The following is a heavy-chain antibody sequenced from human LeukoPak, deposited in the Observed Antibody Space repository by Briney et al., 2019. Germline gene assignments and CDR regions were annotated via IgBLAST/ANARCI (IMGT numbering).Heavy chain of an antibody. CDR3: ARGYDSRLYAFDI. Sequence: SETLSLTCAVYGGSFSGYYWSWIRQPPGKGLEWIGEINHSGSTNYNPSLKSRVTISVDTSKNQFSLKLSSVTAADTAVYYCARGYDSRLYAFDIWGRGTMVTVSS. J-gene: IGHJ3*02. CDR1: GGSFSGYY. CDR2: INHSGST. V-gene: IGHV4-34*01. D-gene: IGHD3-22*01.